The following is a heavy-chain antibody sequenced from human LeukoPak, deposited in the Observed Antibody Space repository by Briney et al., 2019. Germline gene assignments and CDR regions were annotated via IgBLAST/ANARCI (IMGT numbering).Heavy chain of an antibody. V-gene: IGHV4-39*01. CDR3: ARQRCSGGSCFFSDYFDY. CDR1: GGSISTSSYY. Sequence: SETLPLTCTVPGGSISTSSYYWAWIRQSPGKGLECIGRIYYSGSTYYNPSLKSRVTISVDTSKNQLSLKLSSVTAADTAVYYCARQRCSGGSCFFSDYFDYWGQGALVTVSS. J-gene: IGHJ4*02. CDR2: IYYSGST. D-gene: IGHD2-15*01.